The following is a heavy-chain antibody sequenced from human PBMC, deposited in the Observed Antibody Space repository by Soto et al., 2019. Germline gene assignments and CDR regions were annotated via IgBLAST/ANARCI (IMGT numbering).Heavy chain of an antibody. J-gene: IGHJ6*01. CDR3: ARVNGDYPPRSMDV. V-gene: IGHV1-2*04. CDR2: INPRTGGT. Sequence: ASVKVSCKASGYTFIDYYSYWVRQAPGQGLEWMGWINPRTGGTNFAQKFEAWVTMTRDTSITTAYMELTSLRSNDTAVYYCARVNGDYPPRSMDVWGQGTTVTVSS. D-gene: IGHD4-17*01. CDR1: GYTFIDYY.